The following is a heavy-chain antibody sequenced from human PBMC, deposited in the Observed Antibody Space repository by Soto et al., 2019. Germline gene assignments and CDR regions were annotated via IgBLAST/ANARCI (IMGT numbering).Heavy chain of an antibody. V-gene: IGHV4-59*08. D-gene: IGHD5-18*01. CDR2: MYYNGST. CDR3: ARLSMHTAMVLEIHWHFEL. Sequence: QVQLQESGPGLVKPSETLSLTCTVSGGSISNYYWSWIRQPPGKGLEWIGYMYYNGSTNYNPSLKSRVTISADTSNNQFSLTLSSVTAADTAVYYCARLSMHTAMVLEIHWHFELWGRGTLVTVSS. J-gene: IGHJ2*01. CDR1: GGSISNYY.